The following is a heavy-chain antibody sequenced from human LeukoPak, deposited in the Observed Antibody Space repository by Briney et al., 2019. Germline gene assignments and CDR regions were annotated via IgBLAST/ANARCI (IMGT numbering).Heavy chain of an antibody. Sequence: GGSLRLSCAASGFIFSNFWMTWVRQAPGKGLEWVANIKQDGNEKHYVESVKGRFTISRDNAKSTVYLQMNSLRAEDTAVYYCARHGSGSYDPFWISRGIDYWGQGTLVTVSS. CDR3: ARHGSGSYDPFWISRGIDY. D-gene: IGHD3-10*01. J-gene: IGHJ4*02. V-gene: IGHV3-7*03. CDR1: GFIFSNFW. CDR2: IKQDGNEK.